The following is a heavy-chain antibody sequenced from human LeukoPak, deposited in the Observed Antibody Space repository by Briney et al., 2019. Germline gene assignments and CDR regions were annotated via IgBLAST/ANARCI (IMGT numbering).Heavy chain of an antibody. V-gene: IGHV3-74*01. CDR1: GFTFSSYW. CDR2: INSDGSST. Sequence: GGSLRLSCAASGFTFSSYWMHWVRQAPGKGLVWVTCINSDGSSTSYADSVKGRFTISRDNSKNTLYLQMNSLRVEDTALYYCARGKYPDNDDYMDVWGKGTTVTVSS. J-gene: IGHJ6*03. CDR3: ARGKYPDNDDYMDV. D-gene: IGHD1-1*01.